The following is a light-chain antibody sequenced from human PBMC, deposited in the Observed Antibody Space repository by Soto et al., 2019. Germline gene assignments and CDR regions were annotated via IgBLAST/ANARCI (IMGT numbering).Light chain of an antibody. J-gene: IGKJ4*01. CDR1: QILFASDDGTTY. Sequence: DIVMTQTPLSLPVTPGAPASISCMSSQILFASDDGTTYLDWYQQKPGKAPKLLIYAAATLQSGVPSRFSGSGSETEFSLTSRALQPEEVATYYCQQLRRYPLTFGGGTKVDIK. CDR2: AAA. V-gene: IGKV2-40*01. CDR3: QQLRRYPLT.